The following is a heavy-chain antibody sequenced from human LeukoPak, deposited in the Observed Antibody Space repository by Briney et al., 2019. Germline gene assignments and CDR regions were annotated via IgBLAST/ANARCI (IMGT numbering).Heavy chain of an antibody. D-gene: IGHD7-27*01. CDR1: GYTFTGYY. CDR2: INPNSGGT. Sequence: ASVKVSCKASGYTFTGYYIHWVRQAPGQGLEWMGWINPNSGGTTYAQKFQGRVTMTRDTSINIAYMELSRLRSDDTAVYYCARTRLATGEGYLDYWGQGTLVTVSS. J-gene: IGHJ4*02. CDR3: ARTRLATGEGYLDY. V-gene: IGHV1-2*02.